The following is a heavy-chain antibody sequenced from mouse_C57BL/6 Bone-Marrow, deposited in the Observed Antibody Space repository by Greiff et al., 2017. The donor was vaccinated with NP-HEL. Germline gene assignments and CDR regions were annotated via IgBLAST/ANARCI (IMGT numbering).Heavy chain of an antibody. CDR2: IDPNSGGT. CDR3: ARSLWGDWYFDV. CDR1: GYTFTSYW. D-gene: IGHD1-1*02. J-gene: IGHJ1*03. V-gene: IGHV1-72*01. Sequence: QSCKASGYTFTSYWMHWVKQRPGRGLEWIGRIDPNSGGTKYNEKFKSKATLTVDKPSSTAYMQLSSLTSEDSAVYYCARSLWGDWYFDVWGTGTTVTVSS.